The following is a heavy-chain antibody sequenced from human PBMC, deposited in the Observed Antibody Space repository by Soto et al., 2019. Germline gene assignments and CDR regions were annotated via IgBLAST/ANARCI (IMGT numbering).Heavy chain of an antibody. V-gene: IGHV3-9*01. CDR3: AKDNLLMAHAFDI. J-gene: IGHJ3*02. Sequence: EVQLVESGGGLVQPGRSLRLSCAASGFTFDDYAMHWVRQAPGKGLEWVSGISWNSGSIGYADSVKGRFTISRDNAKNSLYLQMNSLRAEDTVLYYCAKDNLLMAHAFDIWGQGTMVTVSS. CDR1: GFTFDDYA. CDR2: ISWNSGSI.